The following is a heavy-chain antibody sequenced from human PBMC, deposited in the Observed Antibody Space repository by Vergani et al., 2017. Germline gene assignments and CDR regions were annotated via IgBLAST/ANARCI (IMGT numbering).Heavy chain of an antibody. D-gene: IGHD2-2*02. CDR1: GFTFSDYY. J-gene: IGHJ3*02. Sequence: QVQLVESGGGLVKPGGSLRLSCAASGFTFSDYYMSWIRQAPGKGLEWVSYISSSGSTIYYADSVKGRFTISRDNAKNSLYLQMNSLRAEDTAVYYCANTKVEYCSSTSCYSGAFDIWGQGTMVTVSS. V-gene: IGHV3-11*01. CDR2: ISSSGSTI. CDR3: ANTKVEYCSSTSCYSGAFDI.